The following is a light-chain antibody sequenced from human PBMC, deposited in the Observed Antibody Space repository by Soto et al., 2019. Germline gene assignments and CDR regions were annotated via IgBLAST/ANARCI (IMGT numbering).Light chain of an antibody. Sequence: SALAQPPSPSGSPGQSVTISCTGTSSDVGGYNYVSWYQQHPGKAPKLMIYEVSKRPSGVPDRFSGSKSGNTASLTVSGLQAEDEADYYCSSYAGSNNVFGTGTKVTVL. CDR3: SSYAGSNNV. V-gene: IGLV2-8*01. CDR2: EVS. CDR1: SSDVGGYNY. J-gene: IGLJ1*01.